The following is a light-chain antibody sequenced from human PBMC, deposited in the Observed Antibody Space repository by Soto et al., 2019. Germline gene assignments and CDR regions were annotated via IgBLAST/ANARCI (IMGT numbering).Light chain of an antibody. CDR3: QHYSSSGT. CDR2: DAS. V-gene: IGKV3D-11*01. Sequence: ELVLTQSPATLSLSPGARATLSCRASQDINTYLAWYQQKPGQAPSLLIYDASNRAKGIPARFSGSGPRTEFTPTISILEPEYFALYYCQHYSSSGTFGQGTKVDIK. CDR1: QDINTY. J-gene: IGKJ1*01.